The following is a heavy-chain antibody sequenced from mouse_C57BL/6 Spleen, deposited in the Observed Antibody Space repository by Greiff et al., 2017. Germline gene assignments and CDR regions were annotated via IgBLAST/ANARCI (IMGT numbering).Heavy chain of an antibody. D-gene: IGHD1-1*01. J-gene: IGHJ2*01. CDR3: AREEYYGSSYVY. CDR1: GYSFTGYF. V-gene: IGHV1-20*01. Sequence: VHVKQSGPELVKPGDSVKISCKASGYSFTGYFMNWVMQSHGTSLEWIGRINPYNGDTFYNQKFKGKATLTVDKSSSTAHMELRSLTSADSAVYYCAREEYYGSSYVYWGQGTTLTVSS. CDR2: INPYNGDT.